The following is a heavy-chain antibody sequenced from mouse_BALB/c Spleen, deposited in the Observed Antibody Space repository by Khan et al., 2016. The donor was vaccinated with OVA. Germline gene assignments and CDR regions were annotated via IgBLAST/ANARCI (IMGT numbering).Heavy chain of an antibody. Sequence: EVQLQESGPGLVTPSQSLSLTCTVTGYSITSNCVCNWIRQFPGNKLEWRGIISYSDSTSYNPSLKSRITITRDTSHNTFFLQLNSVTTEDTATYYCTRGYYYGNYFDYWGQGTTLTVSS. CDR1: GYSITSNCV. CDR3: TRGYYYGNYFDY. CDR2: ISYSDST. V-gene: IGHV3-2*02. D-gene: IGHD1-1*01. J-gene: IGHJ2*01.